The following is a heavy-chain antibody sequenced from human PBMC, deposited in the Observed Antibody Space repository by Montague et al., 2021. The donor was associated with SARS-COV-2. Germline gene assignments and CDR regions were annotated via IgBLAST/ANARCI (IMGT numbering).Heavy chain of an antibody. V-gene: IGHV3-74*01. CDR3: ARDGVLRYFDWSPYYHHYMDL. J-gene: IGHJ6*03. D-gene: IGHD3-9*01. Sequence: SLRLFCAASGFTFSSYWMHWVRQAPGKGLVWVSRINSDGSSTSYADSVKGRFTISRDNAKNTLYLQMNSLRAEDTAVYYCARDGVLRYFDWSPYYHHYMDLWGKGTTVTVSS. CDR1: GFTFSSYW. CDR2: INSDGSST.